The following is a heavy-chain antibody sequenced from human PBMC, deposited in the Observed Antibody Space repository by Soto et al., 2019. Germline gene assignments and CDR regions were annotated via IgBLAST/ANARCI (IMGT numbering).Heavy chain of an antibody. V-gene: IGHV3-48*01. Sequence: EVQLVESGGGLVQPGGSLRLSCAVSGFTFSSYSMNWVRQAPGKGLEWVSNISTGSSTIYYADSVKGRFTISRDNAKNSLYLQMNSLRAEDTAVYYCARIGRLRWGDYWGQGTLVTVSS. CDR2: ISTGSSTI. CDR3: ARIGRLRWGDY. D-gene: IGHD4-17*01. J-gene: IGHJ4*02. CDR1: GFTFSSYS.